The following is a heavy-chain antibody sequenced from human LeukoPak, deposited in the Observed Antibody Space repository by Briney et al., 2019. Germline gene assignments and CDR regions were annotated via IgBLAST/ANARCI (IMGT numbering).Heavy chain of an antibody. J-gene: IGHJ4*02. V-gene: IGHV3-23*01. Sequence: GGSLRLSCAASGFTFSSFAMSWVRQAPGKGLEWVSAISGSGGTTHYADSVKGRFTISRDNSKNTLYLQMNSLRAEDTAVYFCAKDTLSDYDFWSGSDYWGQGTLVTVSS. CDR2: ISGSGGTT. CDR1: GFTFSSFA. D-gene: IGHD3-3*01. CDR3: AKDTLSDYDFWSGSDY.